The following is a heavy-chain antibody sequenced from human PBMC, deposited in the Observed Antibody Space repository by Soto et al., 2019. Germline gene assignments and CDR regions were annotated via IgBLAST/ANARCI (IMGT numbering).Heavy chain of an antibody. J-gene: IGHJ4*02. D-gene: IGHD3-22*01. CDR3: ASLGYYDSSGYYGTDFDY. CDR1: GGTFSSYA. Sequence: GASVKVSCKASGGTFSSYAISWVRQAPGQGLEWMGGIIPIFGTANYAQKFQGRVTITADESTSTAYMELSSLRSEDTAVYYCASLGYYDSSGYYGTDFDYWAQGTLVTVSS. CDR2: IIPIFGTA. V-gene: IGHV1-69*13.